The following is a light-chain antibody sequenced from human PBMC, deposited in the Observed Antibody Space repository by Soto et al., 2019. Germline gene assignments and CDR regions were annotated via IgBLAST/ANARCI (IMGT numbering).Light chain of an antibody. Sequence: EIVMMQSPATLSVSPGERATLSCRASQSVRSDLAWYHQKPGQAPRLLNYSASTRATGIPARFSGRGSGTDFTLTINSLQSEDSAVYYCQQRYNWLTFGGGTKVEIK. CDR3: QQRYNWLT. J-gene: IGKJ4*01. CDR2: SAS. CDR1: QSVRSD. V-gene: IGKV3-15*01.